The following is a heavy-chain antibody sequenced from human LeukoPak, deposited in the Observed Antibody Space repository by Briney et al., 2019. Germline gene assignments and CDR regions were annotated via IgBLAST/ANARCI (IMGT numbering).Heavy chain of an antibody. D-gene: IGHD2-2*01. Sequence: ASVKVSCKASGYTFTSYDINWVRQATGQGLEWMGWMNPNSGNTGYAQKFQGRVTITRNTSISTAYMELSSLRSEDTAVYYCARDIGMGYCSSTSCPLGYWGQGTLVTVSS. CDR1: GYTFTSYD. CDR2: MNPNSGNT. V-gene: IGHV1-8*01. J-gene: IGHJ4*02. CDR3: ARDIGMGYCSSTSCPLGY.